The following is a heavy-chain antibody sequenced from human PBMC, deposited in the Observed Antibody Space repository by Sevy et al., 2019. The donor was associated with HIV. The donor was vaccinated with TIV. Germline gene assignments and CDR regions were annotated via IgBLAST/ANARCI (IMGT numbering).Heavy chain of an antibody. CDR1: GYTLTDLS. CDR2: FDPENGKT. CDR3: ARDPNDILNEHAFDI. D-gene: IGHD3-9*01. J-gene: IGHJ3*02. Sequence: ASVKVSCKVSGYTLTDLSMHWVRQAPGKGLEWMGGFDPENGKTIYAQKLQGRLTMTEDTSTDTAYMELNNLRSDDTAVYYCARDPNDILNEHAFDIWGQGTVVTVSS. V-gene: IGHV1-24*01.